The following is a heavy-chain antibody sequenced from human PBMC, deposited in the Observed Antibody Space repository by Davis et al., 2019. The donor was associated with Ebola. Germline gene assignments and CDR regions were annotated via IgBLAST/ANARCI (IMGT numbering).Heavy chain of an antibody. D-gene: IGHD4-17*01. CDR3: AIDADYGEYGWFDP. V-gene: IGHV3-30*01. Sequence: GESLKISCAASGFTVTNSYMSWVRQAPGKGLEWVAIISSDGSNRFYADSVKGRFTISRDNSKNTVYLQMNSLRPEDTAAYYCAIDADYGEYGWFDPWGQGTLVIVSS. CDR1: GFTVTNSY. J-gene: IGHJ5*02. CDR2: ISSDGSNR.